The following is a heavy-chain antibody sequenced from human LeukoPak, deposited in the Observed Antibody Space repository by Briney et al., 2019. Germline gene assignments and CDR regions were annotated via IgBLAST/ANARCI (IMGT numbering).Heavy chain of an antibody. CDR2: ISRSGTYT. D-gene: IGHD4-17*01. V-gene: IGHV3-11*05. J-gene: IGHJ4*02. CDR1: GFTFSDSY. CDR3: ARDMGGDPIYYFDY. Sequence: PGGSLRLSCAASGFTFSDSYMSWIRQAPGKGLEGVSYISRSGTYTHYAGSVKGRFTISRDNAKNSLYLQMNSLRAEDTAVYYCARDMGGDPIYYFDYWGQGTPVTVSS.